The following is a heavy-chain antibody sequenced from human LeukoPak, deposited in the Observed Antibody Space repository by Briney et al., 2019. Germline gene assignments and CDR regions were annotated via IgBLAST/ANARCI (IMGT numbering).Heavy chain of an antibody. CDR1: GGTFSSYT. J-gene: IGHJ4*02. CDR2: IIPILGIA. D-gene: IGHD6-19*01. CDR3: ARDTSSGWYGASDY. Sequence: GASVKLSCKASGGTFSSYTISWVRQAPGQGLEWMGRIIPILGIANYAQKFLGRVTITADKSTSTAYMELSSLRSEDTAVYYCARDTSSGWYGASDYWGQGTLVTVSS. V-gene: IGHV1-69*04.